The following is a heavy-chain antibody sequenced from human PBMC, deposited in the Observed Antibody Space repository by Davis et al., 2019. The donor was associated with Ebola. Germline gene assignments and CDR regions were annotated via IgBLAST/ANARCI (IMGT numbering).Heavy chain of an antibody. Sequence: MPGGSLRLSCAASGFTVSSNYMSWVRQAPGKGLEWIGNIHNSGSTYYNPSLKSRVTISVDTSKNQFSLKLASVTAADTAVYYCARSLGSYYAPSMAYWGQGALVTVSS. CDR3: ARSLGSYYAPSMAY. V-gene: IGHV4-59*04. J-gene: IGHJ4*02. CDR2: IHNSGST. CDR1: GFTVSSNY. D-gene: IGHD1-26*01.